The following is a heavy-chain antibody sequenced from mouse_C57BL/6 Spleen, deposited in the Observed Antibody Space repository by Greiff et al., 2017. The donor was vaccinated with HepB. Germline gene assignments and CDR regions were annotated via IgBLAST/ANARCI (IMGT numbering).Heavy chain of an antibody. V-gene: IGHV5-17*01. CDR1: GFTFSDYG. Sequence: EVMLVESGGGLVKPGGSLKLSCAASGFTFSDYGMHWVRQAPEKGLEWVAYISSGSSTIYYADTVKGRLTISRDNAKNTLFLQMTSLRSEDTAMYYCARRDYGSSWYFDVWGTGTTVTVSS. CDR3: ARRDYGSSWYFDV. D-gene: IGHD1-1*01. J-gene: IGHJ1*03. CDR2: ISSGSSTI.